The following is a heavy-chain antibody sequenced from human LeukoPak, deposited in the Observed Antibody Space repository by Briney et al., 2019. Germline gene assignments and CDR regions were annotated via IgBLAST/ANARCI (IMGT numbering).Heavy chain of an antibody. CDR3: ARDGTMVRGVPSYYYGMDV. V-gene: IGHV1-2*02. J-gene: IGHJ6*02. Sequence: ASVKVSCKASGYTFTGYYMHWVRQAPGLGLEWMGCINPNSGGTNYAQKFQGRVTMTRDTSISTAYMELSRLRSDDTAVYYCARDGTMVRGVPSYYYGMDVWGQGTTVTVSS. CDR2: INPNSGGT. D-gene: IGHD3-10*01. CDR1: GYTFTGYY.